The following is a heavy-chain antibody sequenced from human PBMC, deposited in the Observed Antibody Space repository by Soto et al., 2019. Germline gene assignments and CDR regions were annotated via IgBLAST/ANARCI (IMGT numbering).Heavy chain of an antibody. Sequence: GESLKISCKGSGYSFTSYWISWVRQMPGKGLEWMGRIDPSDSYTNYSPSFQGHVTISADKSISTAYLQWSSLKASDTAMYYCARHVSFDTGYSRSWYYSGMDVWGQGTMVTVSS. J-gene: IGHJ6*02. CDR3: ARHVSFDTGYSRSWYYSGMDV. CDR1: GYSFTSYW. V-gene: IGHV5-10-1*01. CDR2: IDPSDSYT. D-gene: IGHD6-13*01.